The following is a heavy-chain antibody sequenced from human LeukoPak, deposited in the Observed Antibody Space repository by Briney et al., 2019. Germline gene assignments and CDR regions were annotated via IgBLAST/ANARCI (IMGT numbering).Heavy chain of an antibody. J-gene: IGHJ1*01. CDR2: IFNGGST. CDR1: GFAVSSNH. CDR3: ATSIVGLTYDEHFQH. V-gene: IGHV3-53*01. Sequence: GGSLRLSCAASGFAVSSNHMNWVRQAPGKGLEWVSVIFNGGSTYYADSVKGRFTISRDNSKNTLYLQMNSLRAVDTAVYYCATSIVGLTYDEHFQHWGQGTLVTVSS. D-gene: IGHD1-26*01.